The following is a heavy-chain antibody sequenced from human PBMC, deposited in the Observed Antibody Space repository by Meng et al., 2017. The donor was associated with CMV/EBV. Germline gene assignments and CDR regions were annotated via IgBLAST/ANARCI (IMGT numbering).Heavy chain of an antibody. D-gene: IGHD1-26*01. J-gene: IGHJ4*02. CDR3: ARGDKRSYWGY. CDR2: INPSGGST. V-gene: IGHV1-46*02. CDR1: GYTFNSYY. Sequence: SCKASGYTFNSYYMHWVRQAPGQGLKWMGIINPSGGSTSYAQKFQGRVTMTRDTSTSTVYMELSSLRSEDTAVYYCARGDKRSYWGYWGQGTLVTVSS.